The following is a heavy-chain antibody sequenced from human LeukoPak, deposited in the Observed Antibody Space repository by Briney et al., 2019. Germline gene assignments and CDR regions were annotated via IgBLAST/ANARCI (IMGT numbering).Heavy chain of an antibody. Sequence: GGSLRLSCAASGFTFSSYAMHWVRQSPGKGMEWVAVISYDGSNKYYADSVKGRFTISRDNSKNTLYLQMNSLRAEDTAVYYCARDSHGMDVWGQGTTVTVSS. CDR3: ARDSHGMDV. CDR1: GFTFSSYA. J-gene: IGHJ6*02. CDR2: ISYDGSNK. V-gene: IGHV3-30-3*01.